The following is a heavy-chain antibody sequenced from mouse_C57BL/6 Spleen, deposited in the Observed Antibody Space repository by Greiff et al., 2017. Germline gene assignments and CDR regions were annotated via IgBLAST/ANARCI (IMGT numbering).Heavy chain of an antibody. D-gene: IGHD1-1*01. J-gene: IGHJ3*01. CDR2: IRLKSDNYAT. CDR1: GFTFSNYW. CDR3: TGGVYYGSSSTSWFAY. V-gene: IGHV6-3*01. Sequence: EVKLVESGGGLVQPGGSMKLSCVASGFTFSNYWMNWVRQSPEKGLEWVAQIRLKSDNYATHYAESVKGRFTISRDDSKSSVYLQMNNLRAEDTGIYYCTGGVYYGSSSTSWFAYWGQGTLVTVSA.